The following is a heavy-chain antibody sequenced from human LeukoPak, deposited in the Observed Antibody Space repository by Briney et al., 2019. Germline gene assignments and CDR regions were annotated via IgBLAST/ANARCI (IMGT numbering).Heavy chain of an antibody. CDR2: IKHDGSEK. CDR3: TRDSQGSGMYSVVY. Sequence: GGSLILSCAASGFTLSIYWMSWVRQAPGKGLEWVANIKHDGSEKYYVDSVKGRFTISRDNAKNSLFLQMNSLRAEDTAVYYCTRDSQGSGMYSVVYWGQGTLVTVSS. D-gene: IGHD3-10*01. V-gene: IGHV3-7*05. CDR1: GFTLSIYW. J-gene: IGHJ4*02.